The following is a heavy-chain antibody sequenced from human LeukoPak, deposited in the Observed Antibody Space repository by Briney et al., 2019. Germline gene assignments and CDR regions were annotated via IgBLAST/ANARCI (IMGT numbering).Heavy chain of an antibody. V-gene: IGHV1-46*01. D-gene: IGHD3-10*01. CDR2: INPSGGST. CDR3: VAYGSWSYYNEY. CDR1: GYTFTSYY. J-gene: IGHJ4*02. Sequence: ASVKVSCKASGYTFTSYYMHWVRQAPGQGLEWMGIINPSGGSTSYAQKFQGRVTMTRDTSTSTVYMELRSLRSDDTAVYYCVAYGSWSYYNEYWGQGTLVTASS.